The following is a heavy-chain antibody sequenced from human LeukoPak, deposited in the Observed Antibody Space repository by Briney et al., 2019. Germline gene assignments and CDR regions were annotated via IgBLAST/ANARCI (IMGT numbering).Heavy chain of an antibody. CDR1: VGSISSSSYY. D-gene: IGHD3-22*01. V-gene: IGHV4-39*01. Sequence: SETLSLTCTVSVGSISSSSYYWGGIRQPPGRGVWWILSISYSGSTSYNPSLTSRVTISVDTSQNQFSLRLSSVTAADTAVYYGARHEGGNDRGYDSQWLTDYWGQGTLVTVSS. J-gene: IGHJ4*02. CDR3: ARHEGGNDRGYDSQWLTDY. CDR2: ISYSGST.